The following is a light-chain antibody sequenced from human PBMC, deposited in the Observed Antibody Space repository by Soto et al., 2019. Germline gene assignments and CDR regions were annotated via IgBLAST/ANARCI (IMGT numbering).Light chain of an antibody. CDR3: QQYNNWPS. J-gene: IGKJ5*01. Sequence: EVVVTHSPSTLSVSPGSRGNLSCRASQTVRRNLAWYKQRPGQAPRLLIYDISNRATGVPARLSGSGSETDFPLTIRRMQSEDFAVYFCQQYNNWPSFGHGTRLEI. V-gene: IGKV3-15*01. CDR1: QTVRRN. CDR2: DIS.